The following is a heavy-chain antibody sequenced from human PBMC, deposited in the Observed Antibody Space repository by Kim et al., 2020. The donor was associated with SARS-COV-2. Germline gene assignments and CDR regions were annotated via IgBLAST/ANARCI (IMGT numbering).Heavy chain of an antibody. Sequence: SETLSLTCTVSGGSLSSSSYYWGWIRQPPGKGLEWIGTAYYIGNTYSNPSLKSRVTISVDTSNNQFSLKLGSVTAADTADYYGARHQRYSSGWYGAYYY. CDR1: GGSLSSSSYY. V-gene: IGHV4-39*01. J-gene: IGHJ6*01. CDR2: AYYIGNT. CDR3: ARHQRYSSGWYGAYYY. D-gene: IGHD6-19*01.